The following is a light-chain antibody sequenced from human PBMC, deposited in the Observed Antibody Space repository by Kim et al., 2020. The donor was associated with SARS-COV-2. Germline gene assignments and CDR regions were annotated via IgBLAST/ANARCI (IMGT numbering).Light chain of an antibody. Sequence: QSALTQPPSVSGTPGQRVTISCSGSSSNIGSTTVNWYQQLPGTAPIVLMYNNNQRPSRVPDRFSGSKSGTSASLAISGLQSEDEADYYCAAWDDRLNGLYVFGTGTKVTVL. CDR2: NNN. V-gene: IGLV1-44*01. J-gene: IGLJ1*01. CDR1: SSNIGSTT. CDR3: AAWDDRLNGLYV.